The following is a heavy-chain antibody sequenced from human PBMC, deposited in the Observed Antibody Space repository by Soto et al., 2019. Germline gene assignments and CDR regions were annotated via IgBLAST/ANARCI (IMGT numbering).Heavy chain of an antibody. D-gene: IGHD3-3*01. V-gene: IGHV4-31*03. CDR3: ARDTIFREGFDY. CDR2: IYYSGST. Sequence: PSETLSLTCTVSGGSISSGGYYWSWIRQHPGKGLEWIGYIYYSGSTYYNPSLKSRVTISVDTSKNQFSLKPSSVTAADTAVYYCARDTIFREGFDYWGQGTLVTVSS. CDR1: GGSISSGGYY. J-gene: IGHJ4*02.